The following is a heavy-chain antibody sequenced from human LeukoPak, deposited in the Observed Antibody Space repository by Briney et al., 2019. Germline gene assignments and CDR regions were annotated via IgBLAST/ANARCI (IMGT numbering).Heavy chain of an antibody. CDR3: ANYDYSRAFDI. J-gene: IGHJ3*02. CDR2: ISGSGGST. CDR1: GFTFSSYA. V-gene: IGHV3-23*01. Sequence: PGGSLRLSCAASGFTFSSYAMSWVRQVSGKGLEWVSVISGSGGSTYYADSVKGRITISRDNSKNTLYLQMNSLRAEDTAVYYCANYDYSRAFDIWGQGTMVTVAS. D-gene: IGHD5-12*01.